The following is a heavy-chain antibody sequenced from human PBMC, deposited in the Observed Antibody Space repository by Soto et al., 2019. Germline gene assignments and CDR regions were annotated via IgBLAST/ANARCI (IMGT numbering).Heavy chain of an antibody. J-gene: IGHJ5*02. CDR2: INPTTDAT. D-gene: IGHD1-1*01. CDR1: GHTFTSYY. CDR3: ARELPATGWFDP. Sequence: QVQVVQSGAEVREPGGSAKLSCKASGHTFTSYYLHWVRQAPGQGLEWMGTINPTTDATTYAQGLQGRVTMTKDMSTNTAYMELRSLTSDDTAIYFCARELPATGWFDPWGQGTLVTVAS. V-gene: IGHV1-46*04.